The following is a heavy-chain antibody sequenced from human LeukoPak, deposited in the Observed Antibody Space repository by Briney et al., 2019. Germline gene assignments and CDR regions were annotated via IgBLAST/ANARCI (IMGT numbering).Heavy chain of an antibody. Sequence: ASVKVSCKASGYNFTGYYMHWVRQAPGQGLEWMGWINPNSGGTNYAQKFQGWVTMTRDTSISTAYMELSRLRSDDTAVYYCARDAGALAGNPDWYFDLWGRGTLVTVSS. D-gene: IGHD6-19*01. CDR1: GYNFTGYY. J-gene: IGHJ2*01. CDR2: INPNSGGT. CDR3: ARDAGALAGNPDWYFDL. V-gene: IGHV1-2*04.